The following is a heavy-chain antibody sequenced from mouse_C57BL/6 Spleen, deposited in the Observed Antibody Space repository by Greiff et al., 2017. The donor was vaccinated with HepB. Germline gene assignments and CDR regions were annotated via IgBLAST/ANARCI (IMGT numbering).Heavy chain of an antibody. CDR3: ARHSQYYFDY. D-gene: IGHD6-1*01. J-gene: IGHJ2*01. Sequence: VQLQQSGAELVRPGTSVKVSCKASGYAFTNYLLEWVKQRPGQGLEWIGVINPGSGGTNYNEKFKGKATLTADKSSSTAYMQLSSLTSEDSAVYFCARHSQYYFDYWGQGTTLTVSS. CDR1: GYAFTNYL. V-gene: IGHV1-54*01. CDR2: INPGSGGT.